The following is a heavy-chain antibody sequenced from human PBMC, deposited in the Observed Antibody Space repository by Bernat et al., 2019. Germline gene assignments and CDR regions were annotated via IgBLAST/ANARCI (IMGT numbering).Heavy chain of an antibody. V-gene: IGHV4-34*01. CDR1: GGSFSGYY. CDR3: ARGRGFQQQLPGGFDP. Sequence: QVQLQQWGAGLLKPSETLSLTCAVYGGSFSGYYWSWIRQPPGKGLEWIGEINHSGSTNYNPSLKSRVTISVDTSKNQFSLKLSAVTAADTAVYYCARGRGFQQQLPGGFDPGGQGTLVTVSS. D-gene: IGHD6-13*01. J-gene: IGHJ5*02. CDR2: INHSGST.